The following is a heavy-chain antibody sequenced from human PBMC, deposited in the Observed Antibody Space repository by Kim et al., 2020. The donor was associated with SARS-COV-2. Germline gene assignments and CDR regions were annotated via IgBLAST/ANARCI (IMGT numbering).Heavy chain of an antibody. Sequence: GGSLRLSCTASGFTFGDYIMSWVRQAPGKGLEWVGFIRSKTYDGTTKYAASVKGRFTISRDDSKSIAYLQMNILKVEDTAVYYCSAIIDDFSLYIGMGV. CDR3: SAIIDDFSLYIGMGV. J-gene: IGHJ6*01. D-gene: IGHD2-21*02. CDR2: IRSKTYDGTT. CDR1: GFTFGDYI. V-gene: IGHV3-49*04.